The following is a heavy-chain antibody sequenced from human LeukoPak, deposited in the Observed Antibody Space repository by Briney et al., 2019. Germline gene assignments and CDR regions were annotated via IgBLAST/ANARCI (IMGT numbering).Heavy chain of an antibody. J-gene: IGHJ3*02. CDR3: ARDHASEYYLNAFDI. D-gene: IGHD3-10*01. CDR2: ISSSSSYI. V-gene: IGHV3-21*01. Sequence: GGSLRLSRAASGFTFSSYSMNWVRQAPGKGLEWVSSISSSSSYIYYADPVKGRFTISRDNAKNSLHLQMNSLRAEDTAVYYCARDHASEYYLNAFDIWGQGTMVTVSS. CDR1: GFTFSSYS.